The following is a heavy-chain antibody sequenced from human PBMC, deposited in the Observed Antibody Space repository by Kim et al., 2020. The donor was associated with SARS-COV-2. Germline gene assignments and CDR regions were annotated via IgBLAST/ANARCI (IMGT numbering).Heavy chain of an antibody. V-gene: IGHV3-11*06. CDR1: GFSFSDNY. J-gene: IGHJ4*02. D-gene: IGHD5-12*01. CDR2: ISSSGHT. Sequence: GGSLRLSCAASGFSFSDNYMTWIRQSPGQGLEWVSDISSSGHTTYTDSVKGRFTISRDNAKKSLYLQMNSLRVEDTAVYYCAGDRDGYNSFDYWGQGTLVTVSS. CDR3: AGDRDGYNSFDY.